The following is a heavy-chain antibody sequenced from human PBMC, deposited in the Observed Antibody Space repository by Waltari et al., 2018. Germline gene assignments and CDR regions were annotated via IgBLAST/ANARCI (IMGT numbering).Heavy chain of an antibody. CDR3: ARAGLGSPSQWLQLFDS. Sequence: EVQLVESGGGLIQPGGSLRRSCEASGFRVSYNYMSWVRQAPGKGLEWVSVIHAGGNTYYGDAVKGRFTISRDISKNTLYLQMNSLTVDDSAMYYCARAGLGSPSQWLQLFDSWGQGTLVTVSS. J-gene: IGHJ4*02. CDR1: GFRVSYNY. V-gene: IGHV3-53*01. CDR2: IHAGGNT. D-gene: IGHD5-12*01.